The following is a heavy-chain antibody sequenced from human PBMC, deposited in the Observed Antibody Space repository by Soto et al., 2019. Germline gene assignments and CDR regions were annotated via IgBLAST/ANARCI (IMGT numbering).Heavy chain of an antibody. V-gene: IGHV4-59*08. CDR3: ASHVDSGYDYVNFDY. CDR1: GGSISSYY. D-gene: IGHD5-12*01. Sequence: SETLSLTCTVSGGSISSYYWSWIRQPPGKGLEWIGYIYYSGSTNYNPSLKSRVTISVDTSKNQFSLKLSSVTAADTAVYYCASHVDSGYDYVNFDYWGQGTLVTVSS. CDR2: IYYSGST. J-gene: IGHJ4*02.